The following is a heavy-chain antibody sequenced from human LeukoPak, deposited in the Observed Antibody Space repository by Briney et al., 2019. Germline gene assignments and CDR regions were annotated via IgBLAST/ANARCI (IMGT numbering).Heavy chain of an antibody. Sequence: GGSLRLSCAASGFTFSGYGMHWVRQAPGKGLEWVAFIRYDGSNKYYADSVKGRFTISRDNSKNTLYPQMNSLRAEDTAVYYCAKEGSSSRFDPWGQGTLVTVSS. CDR2: IRYDGSNK. J-gene: IGHJ5*02. CDR1: GFTFSGYG. CDR3: AKEGSSSRFDP. V-gene: IGHV3-30*02. D-gene: IGHD6-13*01.